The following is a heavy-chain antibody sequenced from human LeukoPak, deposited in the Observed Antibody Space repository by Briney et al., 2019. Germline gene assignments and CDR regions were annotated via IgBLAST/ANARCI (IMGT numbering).Heavy chain of an antibody. CDR3: ARDGQYDFWSGYWWFDP. J-gene: IGHJ5*02. Sequence: PSETLSLTCTVSGGSISSYYWGWIRQPPGKGLEWIGYIYYSGSTNYNPSLKSRVTISVDTSKNQFSLKLSSVTAADTAVYYCARDGQYDFWSGYWWFDPWGQGTLVTVSS. CDR2: IYYSGST. CDR1: GGSISSYY. D-gene: IGHD3-3*01. V-gene: IGHV4-59*01.